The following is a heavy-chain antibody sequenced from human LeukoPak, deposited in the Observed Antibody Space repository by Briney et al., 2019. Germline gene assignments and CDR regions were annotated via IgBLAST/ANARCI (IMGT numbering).Heavy chain of an antibody. CDR3: ARVLRYCSGGNCYSGGLGYMDV. J-gene: IGHJ6*03. V-gene: IGHV1-18*01. CDR2: ISAYNGNT. CDR1: GYTFTSYA. D-gene: IGHD2-15*01. Sequence: ASVKVSCKASGYTFTSYAMNWVRQAPGQGLEWMGWISAYNGNTNYAQKLQGRVTMTTDTSTSTAYMELRSLRSDDTAVYYCARVLRYCSGGNCYSGGLGYMDVWGKGTTVTISS.